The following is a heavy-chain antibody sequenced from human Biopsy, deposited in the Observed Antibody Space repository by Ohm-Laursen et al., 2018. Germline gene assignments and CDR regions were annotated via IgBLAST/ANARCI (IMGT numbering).Heavy chain of an antibody. Sequence: PSDTLSLTCNVSGGSMTGYEWSWIRLAPGKGLEWIGYIYYSGGTKYNPSLASRVTFSVDMSKSQFSLKLYSVTAADTAVYYCERVEAGTYDALDIWGQGTLVAVSA. CDR2: IYYSGGT. D-gene: IGHD1-26*01. J-gene: IGHJ3*02. CDR1: GGSMTGYE. CDR3: ERVEAGTYDALDI. V-gene: IGHV4-59*07.